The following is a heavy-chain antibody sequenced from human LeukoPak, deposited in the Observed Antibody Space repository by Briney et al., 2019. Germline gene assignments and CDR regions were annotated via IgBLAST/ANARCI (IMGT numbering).Heavy chain of an antibody. D-gene: IGHD2-2*01. CDR1: GFTFSSYS. CDR3: ARGSCSSTSCYYYYYMDV. CDR2: LNWNGGST. Sequence: GGSLRLSCAASGFTFSSYSMNWVRQAPGKGLEWVSGLNWNGGSTGYADSVKGRFTISRDNAKNSLYLQMNSLRAEDTALYYCARGSCSSTSCYYYYYMDVWGKGTTVTVSS. J-gene: IGHJ6*03. V-gene: IGHV3-20*04.